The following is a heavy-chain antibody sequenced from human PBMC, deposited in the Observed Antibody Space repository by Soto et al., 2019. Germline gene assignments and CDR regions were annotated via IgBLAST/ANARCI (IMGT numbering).Heavy chain of an antibody. CDR3: ARLRGDYFDY. CDR2: IFYTGST. V-gene: IGHV4-39*01. Sequence: SETLPLTCTVSGVSIISSSYYLGWIRQPPGKGLEWIGSIFYTGSTYYNPSLKSRVTISVDTSKNQFSLRLNSVTAADTAVYYCARLRGDYFDYWGQGTLVTVSS. CDR1: GVSIISSSYY. J-gene: IGHJ4*02.